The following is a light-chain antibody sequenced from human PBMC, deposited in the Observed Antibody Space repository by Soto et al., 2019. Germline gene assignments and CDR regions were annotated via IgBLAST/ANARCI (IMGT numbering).Light chain of an antibody. CDR2: GAS. CDR1: QSVSNKY. V-gene: IGKV3-20*01. CDR3: QQYGNSPVT. J-gene: IGKJ5*01. Sequence: ILLTQSPGTLSLSPGDRATLSCRASQSVSNKYLAWYQQKPGQAPRLLIYGASSRATGIPHRFSGSGSGTDFTLTISRLVTKDFAVYYWQQYGNSPVTVGQGTRLE.